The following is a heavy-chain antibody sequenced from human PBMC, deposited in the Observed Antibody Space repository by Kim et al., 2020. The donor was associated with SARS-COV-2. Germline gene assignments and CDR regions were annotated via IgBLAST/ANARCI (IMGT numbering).Heavy chain of an antibody. CDR3: AKDISSSSWYPRADY. J-gene: IGHJ4*02. Sequence: GGSLRLSCAASGFTFDDYAMHWVRQAPGKGLEWVSGISWNSGSIGYADSVKGRFTISRDNAKNSLYLQMNSLRAEDTALYYCAKDISSSSWYPRADYWGQGALGTVSP. V-gene: IGHV3-9*01. CDR1: GFTFDDYA. D-gene: IGHD6-13*01. CDR2: ISWNSGSI.